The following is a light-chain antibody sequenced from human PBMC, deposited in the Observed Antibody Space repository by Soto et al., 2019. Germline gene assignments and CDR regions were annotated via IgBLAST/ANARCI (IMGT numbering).Light chain of an antibody. J-gene: IGKJ2*01. CDR3: MQVTDFPFT. Sequence: DIVMTQTPLSSPVTVGQPASISCRSSQSLEHTDGNTYLGWLQQRPGQPPRLLMYKMSNRFTGVPDRFSGSGAGTDFTLKISRVEAEDVGVYYCMQVTDFPFTFGAGTKLEIK. CDR2: KMS. CDR1: QSLEHTDGNTY. V-gene: IGKV2-24*01.